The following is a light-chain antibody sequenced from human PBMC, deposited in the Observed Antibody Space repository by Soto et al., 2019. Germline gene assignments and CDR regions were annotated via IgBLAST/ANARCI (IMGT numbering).Light chain of an antibody. CDR3: QSYDSSLYVV. CDR1: ISNNGAGYD. Sequence: QPVLTQPPSVSGAPGQRVTISCTGSISNNGAGYDVHWYQQLPGAAPKLLIYGSTNRPSGVPDRFSGSKSGTSASLAITGLQAEDEADYYCQSYDSSLYVVFGGGTKLTVL. V-gene: IGLV1-40*01. J-gene: IGLJ2*01. CDR2: GST.